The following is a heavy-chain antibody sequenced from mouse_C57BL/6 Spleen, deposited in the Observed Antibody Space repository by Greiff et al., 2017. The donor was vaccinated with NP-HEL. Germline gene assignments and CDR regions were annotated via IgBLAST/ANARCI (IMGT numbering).Heavy chain of an antibody. CDR1: GYTFTDYY. CDR3: ARGVTPWRYYFDY. D-gene: IGHD2-2*01. CDR2: INPNNGGT. Sequence: EVQLQQSGPELVKPGASVKISCKASGYTFTDYYMNWVKQSHGKSLEWIGDINPNNGGTSYNQKFKGKATLTVDKSSSTAYMELRSLTSEDSAVYYCARGVTPWRYYFDYWGQGTTLTVSS. V-gene: IGHV1-26*01. J-gene: IGHJ2*01.